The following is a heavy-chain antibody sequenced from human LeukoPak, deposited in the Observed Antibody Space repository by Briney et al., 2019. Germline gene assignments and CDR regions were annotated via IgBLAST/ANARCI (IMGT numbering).Heavy chain of an antibody. Sequence: GGSLRLSCAASGFTFSDYYMSWIRQAPGKGLEWVSYISSSGSTIYYADSVKGRFTISRDNAKNTLYLQMNSLRAGDTAVYYCARDILYSSGWTEGYFDYWGQGTLVTVSS. D-gene: IGHD6-19*01. CDR3: ARDILYSSGWTEGYFDY. J-gene: IGHJ4*02. V-gene: IGHV3-11*04. CDR2: ISSSGSTI. CDR1: GFTFSDYY.